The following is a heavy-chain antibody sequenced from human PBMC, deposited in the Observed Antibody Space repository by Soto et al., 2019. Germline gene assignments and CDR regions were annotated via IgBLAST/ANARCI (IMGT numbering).Heavy chain of an antibody. Sequence: EVQLLESGGGLVQPGGSLRLSCAASGLTFSSYAMRWVRQAPGKGLEWVSAISGSGGSTYYADSVKGRFTIPRDNSKNTRCLKMNSLWSEYTVAYDCSRRGIGSYFVYGGQGTLVTVSS. D-gene: IGHD1-26*01. CDR2: ISGSGGST. V-gene: IGHV3-23*01. CDR1: GLTFSSYA. CDR3: SRRGIGSYFVY. J-gene: IGHJ4*02.